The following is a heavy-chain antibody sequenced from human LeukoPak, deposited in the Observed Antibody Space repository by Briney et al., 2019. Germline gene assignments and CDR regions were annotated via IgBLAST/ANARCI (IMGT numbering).Heavy chain of an antibody. CDR1: GGTFSSYA. J-gene: IGHJ3*02. V-gene: IGHV1-69*13. D-gene: IGHD6-19*01. CDR3: ASTPYSSGPGSAFDI. CDR2: IIPIFGTA. Sequence: ASVKVSCKASGGTFSSYAISWVRQAPGQGLEWMGGIIPIFGTANYAQKFQGRVTITADESTSTAYMELSSLRSEDTAVYYCASTPYSSGPGSAFDIWGQGTMVTVSS.